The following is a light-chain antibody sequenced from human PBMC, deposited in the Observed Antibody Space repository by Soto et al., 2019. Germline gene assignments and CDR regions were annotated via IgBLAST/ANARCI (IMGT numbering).Light chain of an antibody. CDR1: QSVSSY. V-gene: IGKV3-11*01. CDR3: QQYDSYSWT. Sequence: EIVLTQSPATLSLSPGERATLSCRASQSVSSYLAWYQQKPGQAPRLLIYDASNRATGIPARFSGSGSGTDFTLTSSSLQTDDFASYYCQQYDSYSWTFGQGTKVDI. CDR2: DAS. J-gene: IGKJ1*01.